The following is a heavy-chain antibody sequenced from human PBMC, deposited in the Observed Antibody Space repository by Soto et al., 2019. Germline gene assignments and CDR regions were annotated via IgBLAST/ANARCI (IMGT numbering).Heavy chain of an antibody. D-gene: IGHD5-18*01. CDR1: GFTFSTYA. V-gene: IGHV3-30-3*02. CDR3: AKHLDTAMVKPFDY. Sequence: PWGALKVSSAASGFTFSTYAMPGVRQAPGKGLECVAVISYHGSNKYYADSVKGRFTIARDNSKNTLYLQMNSLRVEDTAVYYCAKHLDTAMVKPFDYWGQGTLGTVSS. CDR2: ISYHGSNK. J-gene: IGHJ4*02.